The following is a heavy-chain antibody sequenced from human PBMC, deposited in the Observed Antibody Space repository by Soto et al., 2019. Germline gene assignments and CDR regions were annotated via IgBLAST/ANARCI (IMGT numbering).Heavy chain of an antibody. D-gene: IGHD1-1*01. CDR2: ISDDGSTA. V-gene: IGHV3-74*01. J-gene: IGHJ4*02. CDR1: GFTFSAYW. Sequence: GWSLRLSCSVSGFTFSAYWMHWVRQVPGEGLTWVSRISDDGSTATYADSVKGRFVISRDNAKNSLYLEMNTLRADDSGLYYCARGPRVSSTGTGAHWGRGTLVTVSS. CDR3: ARGPRVSSTGTGAH.